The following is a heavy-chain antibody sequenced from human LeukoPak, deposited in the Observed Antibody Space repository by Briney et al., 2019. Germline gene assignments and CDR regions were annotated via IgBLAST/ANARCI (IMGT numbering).Heavy chain of an antibody. Sequence: SVKVSCKASGGTFSSYAISWVRQAPGQGLEWMGRIIPILGIANYAQKFQGRVTITADKSTSTAYMELSSLRSEDTAVYYCARADTAMAYYYYYGMDVWGQGTTVTVSS. CDR1: GGTFSSYA. J-gene: IGHJ6*02. D-gene: IGHD5-18*01. CDR2: IIPILGIA. CDR3: ARADTAMAYYYYYGMDV. V-gene: IGHV1-69*04.